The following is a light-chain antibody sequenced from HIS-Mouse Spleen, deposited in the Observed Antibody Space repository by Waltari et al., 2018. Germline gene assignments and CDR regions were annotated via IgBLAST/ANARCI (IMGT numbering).Light chain of an antibody. CDR1: QSVSSS. J-gene: IGKJ3*01. CDR2: DAS. Sequence: EIVLTQSPATLSLSPGERATLSCRASQSVSSSLAWYQPKPGQAPRLLIYDASNRATGIPARFSGSGSGTDFTLTISRLEPEDFAVYYCQQRSNWPPFTFGPGTKVDIK. V-gene: IGKV3-11*01. CDR3: QQRSNWPPFT.